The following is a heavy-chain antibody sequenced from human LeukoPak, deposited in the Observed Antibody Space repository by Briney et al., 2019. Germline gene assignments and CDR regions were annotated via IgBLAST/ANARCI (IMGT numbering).Heavy chain of an antibody. Sequence: GGSLRLSCAASGFAFSSYNMNWVRQAPEKGLEWISSISGSSAYIYYADSVKGRFTISRDNAKNSLYLQMNSLRTDDTAVYYCVRIPNSANFPNWFDPWGQGTLVTVSS. CDR1: GFAFSSYN. V-gene: IGHV3-21*01. CDR2: ISGSSAYI. J-gene: IGHJ5*02. D-gene: IGHD2/OR15-2a*01. CDR3: VRIPNSANFPNWFDP.